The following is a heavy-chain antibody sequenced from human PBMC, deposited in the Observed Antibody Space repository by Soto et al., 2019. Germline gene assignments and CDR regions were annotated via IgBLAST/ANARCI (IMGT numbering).Heavy chain of an antibody. J-gene: IGHJ5*02. CDR1: GAPISAHSYD. V-gene: IGHV4-39*01. Sequence: PSETLSLTGTVSGAPISAHSYDWTWIRQPPGTGLEWIGSSYYSGTTYFNPSLKSRATISVDTSKNQFSLRLTSVTAADPGIYYRTRRYNWNDNYSDPWAPGDLLPVPS. CDR2: SYYSGTT. D-gene: IGHD1-20*01. CDR3: TRRYNWNDNYSDP.